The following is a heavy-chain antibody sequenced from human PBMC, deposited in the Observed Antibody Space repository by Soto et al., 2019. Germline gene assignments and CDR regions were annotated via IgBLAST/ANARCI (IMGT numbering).Heavy chain of an antibody. CDR1: GFNFGAFG. D-gene: IGHD3-16*01. V-gene: IGHV3-21*01. J-gene: IGHJ5*02. Sequence: GGSLRLSCGASGFNFGAFGMNWVRQAPGKGLEWVSSITLSSSYIYYADSVKGRFTVSRDNAKNSLYLDMKSLTVDDTAVYYCARDMKSVRFWGTNGFDPWGQGTLVTVSS. CDR2: ITLSSSYI. CDR3: ARDMKSVRFWGTNGFDP.